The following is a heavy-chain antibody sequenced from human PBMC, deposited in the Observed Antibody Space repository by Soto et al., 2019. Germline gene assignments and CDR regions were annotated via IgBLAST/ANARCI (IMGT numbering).Heavy chain of an antibody. D-gene: IGHD3-3*01. CDR3: ASRSPHYDFWSGYSFWDAFDI. V-gene: IGHV4-59*01. CDR2: ISYSGST. CDR1: GGSISSYY. J-gene: IGHJ3*02. Sequence: SETLSLTCTVSGGSISSYYWSWIRQPPGKGLEWIGYISYSGSTNYNPSLKSRVTISVDTSKNQFSLKLSSVTAADTAVYYCASRSPHYDFWSGYSFWDAFDIWGQGTMVIVSS.